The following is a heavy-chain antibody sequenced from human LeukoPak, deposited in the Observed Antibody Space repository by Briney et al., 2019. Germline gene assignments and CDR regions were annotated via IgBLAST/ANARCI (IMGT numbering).Heavy chain of an antibody. J-gene: IGHJ5*02. CDR1: GGSFSGYY. D-gene: IGHD6-6*01. CDR3: ASGSPRGSSSRFDP. Sequence: SETLSLTCAVYGGSFSGYYWSWIRQPPGKGLEWIGEINHSGSTNYNPSLKSRVTISVDTSKNQFSLKLSSVTAADTAVYYCASGSPRGSSSRFDPWGQGTLVTVSS. V-gene: IGHV4-34*01. CDR2: INHSGST.